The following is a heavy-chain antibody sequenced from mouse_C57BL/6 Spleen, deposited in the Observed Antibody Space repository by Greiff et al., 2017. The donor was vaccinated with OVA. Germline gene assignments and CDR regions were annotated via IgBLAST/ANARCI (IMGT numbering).Heavy chain of an antibody. Sequence: DVKLQESGGGLVKPGGSLKLSCAASGFTFSDYGIHWVRQAPEKGLEWVAYISSGSSTIYYADPVKGRFTISRDNAKNTLFLQMTSLRSEDTAMYYCARDYYFAMDYWGQGTSVTVSS. V-gene: IGHV5-17*01. J-gene: IGHJ4*01. CDR1: GFTFSDYG. CDR2: ISSGSSTI. CDR3: ARDYYFAMDY.